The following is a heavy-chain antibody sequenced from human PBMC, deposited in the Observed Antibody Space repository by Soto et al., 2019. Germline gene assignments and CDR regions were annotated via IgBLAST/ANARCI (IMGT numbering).Heavy chain of an antibody. CDR1: GGSISSGGYY. Sequence: SETLSLTCTVSGGSISSGGYYWSWIRQHPGKGLEWIGYIYYSGSTYYNPSLKSRVTISVDTSKNQFSLKLSSVTAADTAVYYCARGNGYSSSWFLALDYWGQGTLVTSPQ. CDR3: ARGNGYSSSWFLALDY. CDR2: IYYSGST. V-gene: IGHV4-31*03. J-gene: IGHJ4*02. D-gene: IGHD6-13*01.